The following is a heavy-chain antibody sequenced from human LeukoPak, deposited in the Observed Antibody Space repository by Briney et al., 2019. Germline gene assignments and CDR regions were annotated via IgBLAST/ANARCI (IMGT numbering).Heavy chain of an antibody. D-gene: IGHD1-26*01. J-gene: IGHJ4*02. V-gene: IGHV4-39*07. CDR3: ARSGQGATVDY. CDR2: IYYSGST. CDR1: GGSISSSSYY. Sequence: SETLSLTCTVSGGSISSSSYYWGWIRQPPGKGLEWIGSIYYSGSTYYNPSLKSRVTISVDTSKNQFSLKLSSATAADTAVYYCARSGQGATVDYWGQGTLVTVSS.